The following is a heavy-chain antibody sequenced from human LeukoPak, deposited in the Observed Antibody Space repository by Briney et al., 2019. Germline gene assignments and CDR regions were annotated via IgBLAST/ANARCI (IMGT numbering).Heavy chain of an antibody. V-gene: IGHV3-7*01. CDR3: ARVQGSSGPGIFEY. Sequence: GGSLRLSCAASGFTFTNYWMGWVRLAPGKGLEWVANIKQDGSEKYYVDSVKGRFTVSRDNAKSSLYLQMNSLRAEDTAVYYCARVQGSSGPGIFEYWGQGTLVTVSS. CDR1: GFTFTNYW. D-gene: IGHD6-19*01. CDR2: IKQDGSEK. J-gene: IGHJ4*02.